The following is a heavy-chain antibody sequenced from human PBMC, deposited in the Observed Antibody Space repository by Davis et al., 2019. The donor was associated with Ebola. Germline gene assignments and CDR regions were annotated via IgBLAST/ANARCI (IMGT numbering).Heavy chain of an antibody. V-gene: IGHV3-23*01. D-gene: IGHD1-14*01. CDR3: ARGGETVTGTASHGMDV. J-gene: IGHJ6*02. CDR1: GYTFRIHA. CDR2: LRGSGGLS. Sequence: GESLKIPCAASGYTFRIHAMTWVRQAPGKGLEWVSALRGSGGLSFYADSVKGRFTISRDNSKNTLYLQMDSLTAEDTAVYYCARGGETVTGTASHGMDVWGQGTTVTVSS.